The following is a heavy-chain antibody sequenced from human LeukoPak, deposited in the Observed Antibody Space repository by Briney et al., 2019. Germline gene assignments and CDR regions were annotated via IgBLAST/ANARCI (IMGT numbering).Heavy chain of an antibody. V-gene: IGHV4-4*02. CDR1: GGSISSSNW. D-gene: IGHD6-13*01. J-gene: IGHJ4*02. Sequence: PSGTLSLTCAVSGGSISSSNWWSWVRQPPGKGLEWIGEIYHSGSTNYNPSLKSRVTISVDKSKNQFSLKLSSVTAADTAVYYCGSTYSSSLYFDYWGQGTLVTVSS. CDR3: GSTYSSSLYFDY. CDR2: IYHSGST.